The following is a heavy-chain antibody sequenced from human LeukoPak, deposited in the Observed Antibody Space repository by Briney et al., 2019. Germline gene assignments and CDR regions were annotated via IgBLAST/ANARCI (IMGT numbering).Heavy chain of an antibody. CDR3: ARTAGITMIRGVIRPYYFDY. CDR1: GYTFTGYY. V-gene: IGHV1-2*02. Sequence: ASVKVSCKASGYTFTGYYMHWVRQAPGQGLEWMGWINPNSGGTNYAQKFQGRVTMTRDTSISTAYMELSRLRSDDTAVSYCARTAGITMIRGVIRPYYFDYWGQGTLVTVSS. CDR2: INPNSGGT. J-gene: IGHJ4*02. D-gene: IGHD3-10*01.